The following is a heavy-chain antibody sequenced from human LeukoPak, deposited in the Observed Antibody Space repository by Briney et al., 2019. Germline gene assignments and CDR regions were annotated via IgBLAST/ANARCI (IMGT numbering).Heavy chain of an antibody. CDR2: IYPGDSDT. V-gene: IGHV5-51*01. J-gene: IGHJ4*02. CDR3: ARRLRYSDGGYFDY. D-gene: IGHD3-9*01. CDR1: GYSFTYYW. Sequence: GESLKISCKGSGYSFTYYWIGWVRQMPGKGLEWMAIIYPGDSDTGYSPSFRGQVTISADKSISAAYLQWSSLKASDTAMYYCARRLRYSDGGYFDYWGQGTLVTVSS.